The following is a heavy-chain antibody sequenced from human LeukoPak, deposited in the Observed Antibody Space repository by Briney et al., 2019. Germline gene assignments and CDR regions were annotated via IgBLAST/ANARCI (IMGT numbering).Heavy chain of an antibody. CDR3: ARGGTPLGPRRYGSGSYYSY. Sequence: GASVKVSCKASGYTFTSYGISWVRQAPGQGLEWMGWINTNTGNPTYAQGFTGRFVFSLDTSVSTAYLQISSLKAEDTAVYYCARGGTPLGPRRYGSGSYYSYWGQGTLVTVSS. J-gene: IGHJ4*02. D-gene: IGHD3-10*01. CDR1: GYTFTSYG. V-gene: IGHV7-4-1*02. CDR2: INTNTGNP.